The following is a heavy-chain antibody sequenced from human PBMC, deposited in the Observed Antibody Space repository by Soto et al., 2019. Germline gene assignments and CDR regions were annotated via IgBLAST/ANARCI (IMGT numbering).Heavy chain of an antibody. CDR2: IYPAASYI. Sequence: PGELLQIPRKGSGFSFTAYWIGWVSQKHGKGLEWMGIIYPAASYIIYSPSFQGQVTISADKSISTAYLQWGSLKDSDTAIYYCASAKNGDFFWDFDLWGRGTQVTVSS. V-gene: IGHV5-51*01. D-gene: IGHD4-17*01. CDR3: ASAKNGDFFWDFDL. J-gene: IGHJ2*01. CDR1: GFSFTAYW.